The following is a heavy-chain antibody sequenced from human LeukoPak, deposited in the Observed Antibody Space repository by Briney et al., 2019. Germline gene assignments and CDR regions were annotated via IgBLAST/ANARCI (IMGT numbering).Heavy chain of an antibody. CDR1: GYTFTSYA. CDR2: INAGNGNT. J-gene: IGHJ3*02. V-gene: IGHV1-3*01. D-gene: IGHD3-22*01. CDR3: ARDGGDYELSYAFDI. Sequence: ASVKVSCKASGYTFTSYAMHWVRQAPGQRLEWMGWINAGNGNTKYSQKFQGRVTITRDTSASTAYMELSSLRSEDTAVYYCARDGGDYELSYAFDIWGQGTMVTVSS.